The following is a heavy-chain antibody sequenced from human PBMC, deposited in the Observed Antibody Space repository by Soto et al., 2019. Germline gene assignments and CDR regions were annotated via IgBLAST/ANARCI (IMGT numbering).Heavy chain of an antibody. V-gene: IGHV1-18*01. D-gene: IGHD5-18*01. Sequence: QVQLVQSGAEVKKPGASVKVSCKASGYTFTSYGISWVRQAPGQGLEWMGWISAYNGNTNYAQKLQGRVTMTTDTTTSTAYTELRSLRSDDRAVYYCASPRGYSYGFDYWGQGTLVTVSS. J-gene: IGHJ4*02. CDR3: ASPRGYSYGFDY. CDR2: ISAYNGNT. CDR1: GYTFTSYG.